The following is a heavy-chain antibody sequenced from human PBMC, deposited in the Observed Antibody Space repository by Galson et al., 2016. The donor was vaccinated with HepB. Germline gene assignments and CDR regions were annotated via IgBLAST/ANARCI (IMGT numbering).Heavy chain of an antibody. J-gene: IGHJ4*02. CDR3: ARGLPFHSSGWYFDS. V-gene: IGHV3-48*02. Sequence: SLRLSCAASGFTFSNYNMNWVRQAPGKGMEWVSYVSPNGNTKYYADSVKGRFSISKDNAKNSLSLQMTSQRDDDTAVYYCARGLPFHSSGWYFDSWGRGILVTVSS. CDR1: GFTFSNYN. CDR2: VSPNGNTK. D-gene: IGHD6-19*01.